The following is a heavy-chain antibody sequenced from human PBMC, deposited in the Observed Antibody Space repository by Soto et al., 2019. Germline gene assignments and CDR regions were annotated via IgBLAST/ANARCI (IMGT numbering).Heavy chain of an antibody. D-gene: IGHD1-26*01. Sequence: SVKVSCKASGGTFSSYAISWVRQAPGQGLEWMGGIIPIFGTANYAQKFQGRVTITADESTSTAYMELSSLRSEDTAVYYCARDSVQKRELRYYGMDVWGQGTTVTVSS. CDR3: ARDSVQKRELRYYGMDV. CDR1: GGTFSSYA. V-gene: IGHV1-69*13. J-gene: IGHJ6*02. CDR2: IIPIFGTA.